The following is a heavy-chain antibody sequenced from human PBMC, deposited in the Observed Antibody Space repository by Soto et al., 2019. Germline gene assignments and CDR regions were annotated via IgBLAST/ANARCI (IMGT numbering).Heavy chain of an antibody. CDR2: INHSGST. Sequence: SETLSLTCAVYGGSFSGYYLSWIRQPPGKGLEWIGEINHSGSTNYNPSLKSRVTISVDTSKNQFSLKLSSVTAADTAVYYCARGRDFLPPDYWGQGTLVTVSS. CDR1: GGSFSGYY. J-gene: IGHJ4*02. V-gene: IGHV4-34*01. CDR3: ARGRDFLPPDY.